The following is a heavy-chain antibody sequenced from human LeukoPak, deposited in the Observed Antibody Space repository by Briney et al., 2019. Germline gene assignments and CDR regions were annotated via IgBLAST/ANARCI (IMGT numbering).Heavy chain of an antibody. Sequence: GGSLRLSCAASGFTFSSSAMSWVRQAPGKGLEWVSAISNNGGYTYYADSVQGRFTISRDNSKSTLCLQMNSLRAADTAVYYCAKQLGYCSDGSCYFPYWGQGTLVTVSS. CDR3: AKQLGYCSDGSCYFPY. CDR2: ISNNGGYT. D-gene: IGHD2-15*01. J-gene: IGHJ4*02. CDR1: GFTFSSSA. V-gene: IGHV3-23*01.